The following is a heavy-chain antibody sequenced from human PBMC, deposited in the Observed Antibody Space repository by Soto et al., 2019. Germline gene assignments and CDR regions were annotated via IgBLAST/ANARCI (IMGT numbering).Heavy chain of an antibody. J-gene: IGHJ4*02. CDR1: GGSISGSNW. Sequence: PSETLSLTCAVSGGSISGSNWWSWVRQPPGKGLEWIGEIYHSGSTNYNPSLKSRVTISVDKSKNQFSLKLSSVTAADTAVYYCARVSVAGTRFDYWGQGTLVTVSS. CDR3: ARVSVAGTRFDY. CDR2: IYHSGST. V-gene: IGHV4-4*02. D-gene: IGHD6-19*01.